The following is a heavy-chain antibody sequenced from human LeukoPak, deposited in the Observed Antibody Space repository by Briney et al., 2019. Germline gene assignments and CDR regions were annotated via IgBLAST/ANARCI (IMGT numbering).Heavy chain of an antibody. J-gene: IGHJ3*02. CDR2: IYSGGST. D-gene: IGHD4-17*01. CDR3: ARDPNGDYIGAFDM. CDR1: GFTVSSNY. Sequence: GGSLRLSCAASGFTVSSNYMSWVRQAPGKGLEWVSVIYSGGSTYYADSVKGRFTISRDNSKYTLFLQMNSLRAEDTAVYYCARDPNGDYIGAFDMWGPGTMVTVSS. V-gene: IGHV3-53*01.